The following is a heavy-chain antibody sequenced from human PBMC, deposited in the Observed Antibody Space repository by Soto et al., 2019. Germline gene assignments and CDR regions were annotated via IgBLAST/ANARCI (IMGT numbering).Heavy chain of an antibody. D-gene: IGHD6-13*01. V-gene: IGHV1-18*01. Sequence: QVQLVQSGAEVKKPGASVKVYCKASGYTFTSYGISWGRQAPGQGLEWMGWISAYNGNTNYAQKLQGRVTMTTDTATSTAYMEMRSLRSDDTAVYYCERIAFGMGQLLVRGAYWGQGTLVTVSS. J-gene: IGHJ4*02. CDR3: ERIAFGMGQLLVRGAY. CDR2: ISAYNGNT. CDR1: GYTFTSYG.